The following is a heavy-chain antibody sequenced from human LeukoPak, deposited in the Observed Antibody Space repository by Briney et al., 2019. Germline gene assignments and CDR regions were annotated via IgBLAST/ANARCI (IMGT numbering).Heavy chain of an antibody. CDR1: GFTFSSYS. D-gene: IGHD3-3*01. CDR2: ISSSSYI. J-gene: IGHJ4*02. V-gene: IGHV3-21*01. Sequence: GGSLRLSCAASGFTFSSYSMNWVRQAPGKGLEWVSSISSSSYIYYADSVKGRFTISRDNAKNSLYLQINSLRAEDTAVYYCARASIRFLEWLLSYFDYWGQGTLVTVSS. CDR3: ARASIRFLEWLLSYFDY.